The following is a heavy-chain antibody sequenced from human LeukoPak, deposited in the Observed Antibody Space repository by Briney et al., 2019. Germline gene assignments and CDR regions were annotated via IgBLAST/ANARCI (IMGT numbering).Heavy chain of an antibody. D-gene: IGHD2-2*01. Sequence: GGSLRLSCAASGFTFSSYGMHWVRQAPGKGLEWVAVIWYDGSNKYYADSVKGRFTISRDNSKNTLYLQMNSLRAEDTAVYYCAKEDWSPDIVVVPAANPFDYWGQGTLVTVSS. J-gene: IGHJ4*02. V-gene: IGHV3-33*06. CDR1: GFTFSSYG. CDR2: IWYDGSNK. CDR3: AKEDWSPDIVVVPAANPFDY.